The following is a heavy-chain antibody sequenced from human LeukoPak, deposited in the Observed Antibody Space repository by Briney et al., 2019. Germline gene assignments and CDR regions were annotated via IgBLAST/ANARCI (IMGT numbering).Heavy chain of an antibody. V-gene: IGHV3-23*01. CDR3: ATYRQVLLSFES. J-gene: IGHJ4*02. CDR2: IFPSGGEI. Sequence: GGSLRLSCEASGFTFSTSAMIWVRQPPGKGLEWVSSIFPSGGEIHYADSVRGRFTISRDNSKSTLSLQMNSLRAEDTAIYYCATYRQVLLSFESWGQGTLVTVSS. D-gene: IGHD2/OR15-2a*01. CDR1: GFTFSTSA.